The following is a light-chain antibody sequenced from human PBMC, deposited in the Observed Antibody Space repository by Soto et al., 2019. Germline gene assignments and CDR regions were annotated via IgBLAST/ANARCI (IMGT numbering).Light chain of an antibody. J-gene: IGKJ4*01. CDR3: QQTNSFPLT. CDR2: ATS. CDR1: QGISSW. V-gene: IGKV1D-12*01. Sequence: DIQLTQSQSSVSAXXXXXXXXXXXAGQGISSWLAWYQQKPGKAPKVLIYATSRLQSGVPSRCSGSGSGTDFTLPIISLQPEDFATYYCQQTNSFPLTFGGGTKVDIK.